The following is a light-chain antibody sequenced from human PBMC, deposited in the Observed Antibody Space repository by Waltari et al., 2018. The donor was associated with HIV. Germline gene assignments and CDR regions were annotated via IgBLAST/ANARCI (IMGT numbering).Light chain of an antibody. CDR2: EDN. CDR1: SGSIASNY. CDR3: QSDDGDNHEI. J-gene: IGLJ2*01. V-gene: IGLV6-57*04. Sequence: NFMLTQPHSVSESPGKTVTISCTRSSGSIASNYVQWYQQRPASAPTTVIYEDNQRPPGGPVRFSGSIDSSSNSASLTISGLKTEDDADYHCQSDDGDNHEIFGGGTKLTVL.